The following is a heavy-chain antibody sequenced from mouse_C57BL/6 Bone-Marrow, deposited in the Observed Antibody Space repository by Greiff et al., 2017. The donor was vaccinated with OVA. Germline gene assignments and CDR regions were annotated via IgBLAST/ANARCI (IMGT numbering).Heavy chain of an antibody. J-gene: IGHJ2*01. V-gene: IGHV1-59*01. D-gene: IGHD1-1*01. CDR3: AREGDGSSSYYFDY. Sequence: QVQLQQPGAELVRPGTSVKLSCKASGYTFTSYWMHWVKQRPGQGLEWIGVIDPSDSYTNYNQKFKGKATLTVDTSSSTAYMQLSSLTSEDSAVDYCAREGDGSSSYYFDYWGQGTTLTVSS. CDR2: IDPSDSYT. CDR1: GYTFTSYW.